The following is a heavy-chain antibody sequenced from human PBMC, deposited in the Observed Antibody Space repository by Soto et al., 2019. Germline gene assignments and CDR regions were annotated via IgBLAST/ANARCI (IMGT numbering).Heavy chain of an antibody. CDR2: MFHSGST. V-gene: IGHV4-4*02. Sequence: QVQLQESGPGLVKPSGTLSLTCVVSGASISDSHWWTWVRQPPGKGLEWIGEMFHSGSTNYNPTLQSGVTISIDKSRDQFSLNLNSVTPADTAVYYCAKNNDSAIGAWGQGTTVTVSS. CDR1: GASISDSHW. CDR3: AKNNDSAIGA. J-gene: IGHJ6*02. D-gene: IGHD1-1*01.